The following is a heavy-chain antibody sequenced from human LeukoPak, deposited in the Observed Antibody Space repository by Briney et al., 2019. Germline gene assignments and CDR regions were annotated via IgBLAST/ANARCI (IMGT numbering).Heavy chain of an antibody. J-gene: IGHJ4*02. CDR1: GFTFSDYY. CDR3: TTDLPGYYYFDY. D-gene: IGHD3-9*01. Sequence: PGGSLRLSCAASGFTFSDYYMSWIRQAPGKGLEWVGRIKSKTDGGTTDYAAPVKGRFTISRDDSKNTLYLQMNSLKTEDTAVYYCTTDLPGYYYFDYWGQGTLVTVSS. CDR2: IKSKTDGGTT. V-gene: IGHV3-15*01.